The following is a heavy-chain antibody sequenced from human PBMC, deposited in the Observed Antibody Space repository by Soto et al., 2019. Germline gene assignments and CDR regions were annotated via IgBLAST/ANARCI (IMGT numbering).Heavy chain of an antibody. Sequence: EVQLLESGGGLVQPGGSLRLSCAASGFPFINFAMSWVRQSPGRGLEWVSAISGSGGRTWHADSVRGRFTTSRDNSKNTLNLQMNSLRAEDTAVYYCAKDRYNWNPQALDYWGQGTLVTVSS. J-gene: IGHJ4*02. D-gene: IGHD1-20*01. CDR2: ISGSGGRT. CDR3: AKDRYNWNPQALDY. CDR1: GFPFINFA. V-gene: IGHV3-23*01.